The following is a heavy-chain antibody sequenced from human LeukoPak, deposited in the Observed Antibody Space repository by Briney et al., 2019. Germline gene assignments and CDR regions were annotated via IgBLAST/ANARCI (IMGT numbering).Heavy chain of an antibody. CDR2: IKKDGSEK. CDR3: ALAYGSAFDV. CDR1: GFTVSSNS. V-gene: IGHV3-7*01. J-gene: IGHJ3*01. Sequence: GGSLRLSCTVSGFTVSSNSMSWVRQAPGKGLEWVSSIKKDGSEKDYVDSVKGRFSISRDDAKNSLYLQMNSLRVEDTAVYYCALAYGSAFDVWGQGTVVTVSS. D-gene: IGHD3-10*01.